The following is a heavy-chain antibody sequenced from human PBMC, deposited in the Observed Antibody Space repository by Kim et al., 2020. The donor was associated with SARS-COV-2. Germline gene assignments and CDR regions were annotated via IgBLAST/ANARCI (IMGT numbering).Heavy chain of an antibody. D-gene: IGHD3-3*01. V-gene: IGHV4-31*03. CDR2: IYYSGST. J-gene: IGHJ3*02. Sequence: SETLSLTCTVSGGSISSGGYYWSWIRQHQGKGLEWIGYIYYSGSTYYNPSLKSRVTISVDTSKNQFPLKLSSVTAADTAVYYCARAGRTFFGVVGAFDIWGQGTMVTVSS. CDR3: ARAGRTFFGVVGAFDI. CDR1: GGSISSGGYY.